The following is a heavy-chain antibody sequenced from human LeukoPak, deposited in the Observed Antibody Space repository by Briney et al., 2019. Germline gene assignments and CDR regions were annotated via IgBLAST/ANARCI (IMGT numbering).Heavy chain of an antibody. Sequence: GASVKVSCKASGYTFTSYYMHWVRQAPGQGLEWMGIINPSGGSTSYAQKFQGRVTMTTDTSTSTAYMELRSLRSDDTAVYYCARKSRIVGATALWTFDYWGQGTLVTVSS. CDR2: INPSGGST. V-gene: IGHV1-46*01. D-gene: IGHD1-26*01. CDR3: ARKSRIVGATALWTFDY. J-gene: IGHJ4*02. CDR1: GYTFTSYY.